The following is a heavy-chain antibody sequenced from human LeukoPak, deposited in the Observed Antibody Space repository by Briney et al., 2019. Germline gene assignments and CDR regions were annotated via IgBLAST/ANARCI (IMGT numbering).Heavy chain of an antibody. J-gene: IGHJ4*02. Sequence: PGGSLRLSCAASGFTFSSYAMSWVRQAPGKGLKWVSAITGDGGSTYYADSVKGRFTISRDNSKNTLYLQMNSLRAEDTALYYCAKDEYIAARPRYFDYWGQGTLVTVSS. D-gene: IGHD6-6*01. CDR2: ITGDGGST. CDR1: GFTFSSYA. CDR3: AKDEYIAARPRYFDY. V-gene: IGHV3-23*01.